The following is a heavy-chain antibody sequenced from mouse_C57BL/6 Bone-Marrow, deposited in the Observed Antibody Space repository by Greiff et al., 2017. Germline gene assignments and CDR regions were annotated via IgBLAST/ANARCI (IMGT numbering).Heavy chain of an antibody. D-gene: IGHD4-1*01. V-gene: IGHV1-59*01. Sequence: VQLQQPGAELVRPGPSVKLSCKASGYTFTSYWMHWVKQRPGQGLEWIGVIDPSDSYTNYNQKFKGKATLTVDTSSSTAYMQLSSLTSEDSAVYYCARRLGQGYWGEGTTLTVAS. J-gene: IGHJ2*01. CDR1: GYTFTSYW. CDR3: ARRLGQGY. CDR2: IDPSDSYT.